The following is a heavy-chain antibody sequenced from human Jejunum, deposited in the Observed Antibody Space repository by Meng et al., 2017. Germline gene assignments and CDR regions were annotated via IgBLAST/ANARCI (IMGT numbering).Heavy chain of an antibody. CDR1: GSRFNNYW. Sequence: GESLKISCQTSGSRFNNYWIGWVRQMPGKGLEWMAFVYPDDSLTRYSPSLLGQVTISADKSTNTAYLQWSSLRASDTAMYYCVRPNSTTSWPDAFAVWGQGTMVTVSS. V-gene: IGHV5-51*01. J-gene: IGHJ3*01. D-gene: IGHD2-2*01. CDR3: VRPNSTTSWPDAFAV. CDR2: VYPDDSLT.